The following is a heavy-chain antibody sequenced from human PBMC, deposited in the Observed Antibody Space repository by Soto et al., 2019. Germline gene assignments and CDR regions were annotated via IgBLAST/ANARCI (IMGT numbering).Heavy chain of an antibody. V-gene: IGHV4-31*11. J-gene: IGHJ5*02. CDR3: ARGSGIAAARTGNNCFDP. CDR2: IYYRGST. D-gene: IGHD6-13*01. Sequence: TRSLAWAVAGGSISSGGYAGGWIRQPPGRGREGIGYIYYRGSTSYNPSLKRRVTISVDTSKNQSSLKLSSVTAADTAVYYCARGSGIAAARTGNNCFDPWGQGTPVTVSS. CDR1: GGSISSGGYA.